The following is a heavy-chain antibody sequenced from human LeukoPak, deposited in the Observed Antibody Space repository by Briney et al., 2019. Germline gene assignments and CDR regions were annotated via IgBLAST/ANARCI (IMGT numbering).Heavy chain of an antibody. V-gene: IGHV4-59*01. D-gene: IGHD4-23*01. J-gene: IGHJ3*02. CDR1: GGSISYYY. Sequence: SETLSLTCTVSGGSISYYYWSWIRQPPGKELPWIGYVYYSGSTNYNPSLKSRVTISVDTSKNQFSLKLNSVTPADTAVYYCATLTGGDDASDIWGQGTMVTVSS. CDR2: VYYSGST. CDR3: ATLTGGDDASDI.